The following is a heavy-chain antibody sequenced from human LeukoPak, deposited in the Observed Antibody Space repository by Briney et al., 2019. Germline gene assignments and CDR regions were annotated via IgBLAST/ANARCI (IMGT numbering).Heavy chain of an antibody. CDR2: VYPDGRT. J-gene: IGHJ4*02. CDR1: GFTVTDNY. Sequence: GGSLRLSCAVSGFTVTDNYMSWVRQAPGKGLQWVSVVYPDGRTYYADSVKGRFTISRDNSRNTLLLQLNSLRADDTAVYYCARTHPVYGDYDYWGQGTLVTVSS. V-gene: IGHV3-53*01. CDR3: ARTHPVYGDYDY. D-gene: IGHD4-17*01.